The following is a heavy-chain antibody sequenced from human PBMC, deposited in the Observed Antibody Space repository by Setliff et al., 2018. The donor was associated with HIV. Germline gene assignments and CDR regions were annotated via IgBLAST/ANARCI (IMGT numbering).Heavy chain of an antibody. CDR2: IFPGDSVT. V-gene: IGHV5-51*01. J-gene: IGHJ3*01. Sequence: GESLKISCKGSGYSFTHSWIGWVRQMPGKGLEWMGIIFPGDSVTRFSPSFQGQVSLSVDKSATTAYLHWSSLKASDTAIYYCARRSVSHGNGFDLWGQGTLVTVSS. CDR1: GYSFTHSW. CDR3: ARRSVSHGNGFDL. D-gene: IGHD3-10*01.